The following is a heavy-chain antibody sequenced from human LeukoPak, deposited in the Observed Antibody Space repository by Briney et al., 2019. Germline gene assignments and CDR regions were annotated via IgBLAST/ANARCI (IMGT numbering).Heavy chain of an antibody. D-gene: IGHD6-19*01. CDR1: GYSFTSYW. Sequence: GESLKISCKGSGYSFTSYWIGWVRQMPGKGLEWMGIIYPGDSDTRYSPSFQGQVTISADKSISTAYLQRSSLKASDTAMYYYARQVAVAGSRPYDYWGQGTLVTVSS. CDR3: ARQVAVAGSRPYDY. V-gene: IGHV5-51*01. CDR2: IYPGDSDT. J-gene: IGHJ4*02.